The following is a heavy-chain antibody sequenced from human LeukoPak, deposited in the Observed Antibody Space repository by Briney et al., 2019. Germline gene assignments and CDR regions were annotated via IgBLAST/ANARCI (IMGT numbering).Heavy chain of an antibody. D-gene: IGHD1-26*01. Sequence: PGGSLRLSCAASGFTFSTYSMNWVRQAPGKGLEWISYISSSRTFIWYADSVKGRFTISRDSSRNTLFLHMNTLRAEDTAIYYCAKDRTVGASYWYFDLWGRGTLVTVSS. V-gene: IGHV3-21*05. J-gene: IGHJ2*01. CDR2: ISSSRTFI. CDR1: GFTFSTYS. CDR3: AKDRTVGASYWYFDL.